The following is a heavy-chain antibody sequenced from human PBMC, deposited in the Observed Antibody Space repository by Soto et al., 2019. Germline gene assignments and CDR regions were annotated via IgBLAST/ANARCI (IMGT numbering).Heavy chain of an antibody. CDR3: ARELYDFWSGYPFDP. Sequence: GGSLRLSCAASGFTFSSYWMSWVRQAPGKGLEWVANIKQDGSEKYYVDSVKGRFTISRDNAKNSLYLQMNSLRAEDTAVYYCARELYDFWSGYPFDPWGQGTLVTV. D-gene: IGHD3-3*01. J-gene: IGHJ5*02. CDR2: IKQDGSEK. V-gene: IGHV3-7*01. CDR1: GFTFSSYW.